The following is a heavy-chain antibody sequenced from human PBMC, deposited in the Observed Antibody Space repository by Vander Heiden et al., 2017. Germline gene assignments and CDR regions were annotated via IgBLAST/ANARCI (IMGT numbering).Heavy chain of an antibody. Sequence: EVQLVESGGGLVQTGRSRRLSCAASGSTFDDDAMHWVRQAPGKGLEWVSGISWNSGSIGYADSVKGRFTISRDNAKNSLYLQMNSLRAEDTALYYCAKASSNWYSSSSLDYWGQGTLVTVSS. CDR1: GSTFDDDA. CDR2: ISWNSGSI. D-gene: IGHD6-6*01. CDR3: AKASSNWYSSSSLDY. J-gene: IGHJ4*02. V-gene: IGHV3-9*01.